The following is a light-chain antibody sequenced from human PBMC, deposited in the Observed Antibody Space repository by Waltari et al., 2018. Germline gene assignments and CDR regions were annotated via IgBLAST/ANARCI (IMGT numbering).Light chain of an antibody. CDR1: GSDVGAYNY. Sequence: QSALTQPPSASGSPGQPVTISCTGSGSDVGAYNYVSWYQHHPGKAPKVMIYEVTKRPSGVPDRFSGSKSDNSAALTVSGLQPDDEAYYYCTSFAGGNTVIFGGGTKLTVL. V-gene: IGLV2-8*01. J-gene: IGLJ2*01. CDR2: EVT. CDR3: TSFAGGNTVI.